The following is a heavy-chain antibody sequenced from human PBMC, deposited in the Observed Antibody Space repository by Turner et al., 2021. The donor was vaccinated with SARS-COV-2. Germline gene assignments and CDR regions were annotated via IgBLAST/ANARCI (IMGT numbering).Heavy chain of an antibody. D-gene: IGHD5-12*01. CDR3: AKERPVRDGYIPRAYYFDY. V-gene: IGHV3-30*18. Sequence: VQLVEAGEAMVQPGKSLRLSRAASGFSFNDYGMHWIRQSPGKGLEWVALMSSDESKIIYADSVKGRFTISRDVSKNTLFLHTNSLRVEDTAIYYCAKERPVRDGYIPRAYYFDYWGRGTLVTVSS. J-gene: IGHJ4*02. CDR1: GFSFNDYG. CDR2: MSSDESKI.